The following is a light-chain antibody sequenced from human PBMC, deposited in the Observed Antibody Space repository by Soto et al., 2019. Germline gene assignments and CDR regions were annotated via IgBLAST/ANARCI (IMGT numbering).Light chain of an antibody. CDR1: NSDVGVYNF. CDR2: EVN. Sequence: QSVLTQPASVSGSPGQSIAISCTGTNSDVGVYNFVSWYQQYPGKAPKLIIHEVNNRPSGVSDRFSGSKSGNTASLTISGLQADDEADYYCSSFTTYNTRVFGTGTKVTVL. J-gene: IGLJ1*01. V-gene: IGLV2-14*01. CDR3: SSFTTYNTRV.